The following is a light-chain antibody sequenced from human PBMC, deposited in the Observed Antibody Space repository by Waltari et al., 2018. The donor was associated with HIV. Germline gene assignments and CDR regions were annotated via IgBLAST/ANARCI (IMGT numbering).Light chain of an antibody. CDR1: TGDLSDYNY. CDR2: EVT. J-gene: IGLJ2*01. V-gene: IGLV2-8*01. Sequence: QSALTQSPSASGSPGQSVNISCTGATGDLSDYNYVSWYQQPSDRPPKLIIFEVTKRPSGVPDRFFGSKSGNTASLFVSGLQPEDEATYFCSSFAGTHKLFGGGTKLTVL. CDR3: SSFAGTHKL.